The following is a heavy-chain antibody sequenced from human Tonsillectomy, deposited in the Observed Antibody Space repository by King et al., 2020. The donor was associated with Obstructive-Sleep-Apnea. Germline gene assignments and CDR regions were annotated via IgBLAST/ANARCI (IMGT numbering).Heavy chain of an antibody. CDR1: GYTFTSYG. J-gene: IGHJ4*02. D-gene: IGHD3-22*01. Sequence: QLVQSGPEVKKPGASVKVSCKASGYTFTSYGIIWVRQAPRQGLEWMGWISPYNGKTNYAQELQGRVTMTTETSTSTAYMELRSLRSDDTAVYYCARSSGGSSDYYQDYWGQGTLVTVAS. V-gene: IGHV1-18*01. CDR3: ARSSGGSSDYYQDY. CDR2: ISPYNGKT.